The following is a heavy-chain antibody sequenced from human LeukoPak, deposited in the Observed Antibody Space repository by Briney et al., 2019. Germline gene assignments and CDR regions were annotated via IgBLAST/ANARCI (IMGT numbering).Heavy chain of an antibody. J-gene: IGHJ4*02. Sequence: PGGSLRLSCAASGFTVSSNYMSWVRQAPGKGLEWVSSISSSSNYIYYADSVKGRFTISRDNAKNSLYLQMNSLRAEDTAVYYCAKGHYYGSGSYFYWGQGTLVTVSS. CDR3: AKGHYYGSGSYFY. V-gene: IGHV3-21*01. CDR1: GFTVSSNY. D-gene: IGHD3-10*01. CDR2: ISSSSNYI.